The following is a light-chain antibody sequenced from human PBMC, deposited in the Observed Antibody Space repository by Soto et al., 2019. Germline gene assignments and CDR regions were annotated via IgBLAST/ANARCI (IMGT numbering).Light chain of an antibody. CDR3: QQYGSSPPYT. CDR1: HSVSSTY. Sequence: EIVLTQSPGTLSLSPGERATLSCRASHSVSSTYLAWYQQKPGQAPRLLIYGASSRATGIPDRFSSSGSGTDFTLTISSREPDDFAVYYCQQYGSSPPYTFGQGTKLEIK. J-gene: IGKJ2*01. V-gene: IGKV3-20*01. CDR2: GAS.